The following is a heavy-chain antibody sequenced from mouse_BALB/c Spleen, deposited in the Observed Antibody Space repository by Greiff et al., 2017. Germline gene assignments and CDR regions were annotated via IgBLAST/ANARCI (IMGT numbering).Heavy chain of an antibody. V-gene: IGHV3-8*02. J-gene: IGHJ4*01. CDR1: GDSITSGY. CDR3: ARGYDGYYGAMDY. CDR2: ISYSGST. Sequence: EVKLVESGPSLVKPSQTLSLTCSVTGDSITSGYWNWIRKFPGNKLEYMGYISYSGSTYYNPSLKSRISITRDTSKNQYYLQLNPVTTEDTATYYCARGYDGYYGAMDYWGQGTSVTVSS. D-gene: IGHD2-3*01.